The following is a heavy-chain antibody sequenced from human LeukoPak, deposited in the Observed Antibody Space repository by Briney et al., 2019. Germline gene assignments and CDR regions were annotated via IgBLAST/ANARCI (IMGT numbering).Heavy chain of an antibody. D-gene: IGHD3-16*01. CDR2: MNPNSGNT. CDR3: ATRIRQYDRLDGGDHDY. J-gene: IGHJ4*02. Sequence: ASVKVSCKASGYTFTSYDINWVRQATGQGLEWMGWMNPNSGNTDYAQKFQGRVTMTRNTSISTAYMELSSLRSEDTAVYYCATRIRQYDRLDGGDHDYWGQGTLVTVSS. V-gene: IGHV1-8*01. CDR1: GYTFTSYD.